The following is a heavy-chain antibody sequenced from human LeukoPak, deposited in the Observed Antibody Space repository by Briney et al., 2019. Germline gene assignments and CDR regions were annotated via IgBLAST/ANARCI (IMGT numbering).Heavy chain of an antibody. V-gene: IGHV3-48*03. CDR3: ARGPRDPTEFCSRGTCAPTYEV. D-gene: IGHD2-15*01. Sequence: GGSLRLSCAASGFTFSSYEMNWVRQAPGKGLEWLSYISSSGRKIYYADSAKGRFTISRDNAKNSLYLQMNSLRADDTAVYYCARGPRDPTEFCSRGTCAPTYEVWGQGALVTISS. CDR1: GFTFSSYE. J-gene: IGHJ4*02. CDR2: ISSSGRKI.